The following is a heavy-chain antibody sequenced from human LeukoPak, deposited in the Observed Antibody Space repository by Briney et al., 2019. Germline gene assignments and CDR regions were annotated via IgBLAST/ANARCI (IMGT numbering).Heavy chain of an antibody. CDR3: AREIPRTYYDILTGYSNDAFDI. J-gene: IGHJ3*02. CDR2: ISYDGSNK. Sequence: GGSLRLSCAASGFTFSSYAMHWVRQAPGKGLEWVAVISYDGSNKYYADSVKGRFTISRDNSKNTLYLQMNSLRAEDTAVYYCAREIPRTYYDILTGYSNDAFDIWGQGTMVTVSS. V-gene: IGHV3-30*04. D-gene: IGHD3-9*01. CDR1: GFTFSSYA.